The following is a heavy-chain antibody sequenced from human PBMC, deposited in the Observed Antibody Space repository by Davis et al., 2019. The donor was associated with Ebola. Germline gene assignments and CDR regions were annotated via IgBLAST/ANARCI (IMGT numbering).Heavy chain of an antibody. CDR2: FYYSGST. J-gene: IGHJ6*02. D-gene: IGHD4-11*01. Sequence: SETLSLTCTVSGGSISSYYWSWIRQPPGKGLEWIGYFYYSGSTNYNPSLKSRVTISVDTSKNQFSLKLSSVTAADTAVYYCARLDYPGGYYGMDVWGQGTTVTVSS. V-gene: IGHV4-59*08. CDR3: ARLDYPGGYYGMDV. CDR1: GGSISSYY.